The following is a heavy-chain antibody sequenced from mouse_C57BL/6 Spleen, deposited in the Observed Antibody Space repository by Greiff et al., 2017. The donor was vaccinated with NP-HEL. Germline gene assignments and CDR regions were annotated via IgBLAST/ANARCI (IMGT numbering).Heavy chain of an antibody. CDR1: GYSFTGYY. J-gene: IGHJ2*01. CDR3: ARSGLRTLYYFDY. CDR2: INPSTGGT. D-gene: IGHD2-2*01. Sequence: VQLQQSGPELVKPGASVKISCKASGYSFTGYYMNWVKQSPEKSLEWIGEINPSTGGTTYNQKFKAKATLTVDKSSSTAYMQLKSLTSEDSAVYYCARSGLRTLYYFDYWVQGTTLTVSS. V-gene: IGHV1-42*01.